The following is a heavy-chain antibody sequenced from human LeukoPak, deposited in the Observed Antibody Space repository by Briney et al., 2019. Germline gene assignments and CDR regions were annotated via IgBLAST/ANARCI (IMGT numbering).Heavy chain of an antibody. V-gene: IGHV3-33*01. CDR3: ARDPRVPDTHLDY. CDR2: IWYDGSNI. J-gene: IGHJ4*02. CDR1: GFTFSSYG. Sequence: GRSLRLSCAASGFTFSSYGMHWVRQAPGKGLEWVAVIWYDGSNIYYADSVKGRFTISRDNSKNTLYLQMNSLRAEDTAVYYCARDPRVPDTHLDYWGQGTLVTVSS. D-gene: IGHD3-22*01.